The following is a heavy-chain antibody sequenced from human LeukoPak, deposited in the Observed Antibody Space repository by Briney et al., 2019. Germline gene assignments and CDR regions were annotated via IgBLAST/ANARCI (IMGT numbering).Heavy chain of an antibody. V-gene: IGHV1-2*02. CDR1: GYTFTSYY. CDR2: INPNSGGT. J-gene: IGHJ3*02. Sequence: ASVKVSCKASGYTFTSYYMHWVRQAPGQGLEWMGWINPNSGGTNYAQKFQGRVTMTRDTSISTAYMELSRLRSDDTAVYYCARADDSSGYYYVGAFDIWGQGTMVTVSS. D-gene: IGHD3-22*01. CDR3: ARADDSSGYYYVGAFDI.